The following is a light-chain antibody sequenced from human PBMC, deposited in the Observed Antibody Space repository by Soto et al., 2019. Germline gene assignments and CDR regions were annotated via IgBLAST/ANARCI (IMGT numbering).Light chain of an antibody. CDR3: SSSTRSSTVVV. CDR2: DVG. J-gene: IGLJ2*01. CDR1: SSDVGDYNY. Sequence: QSVLTQPASVSGSPGQSITISCTGTSSDVGDYNYVSWYQQHPDKAPKLMIYDVGHRPSGISNRFSGSKSGNTAYQTISGLQDDDEAFYYCSSSTRSSTVVVFGGGTKLTVL. V-gene: IGLV2-14*03.